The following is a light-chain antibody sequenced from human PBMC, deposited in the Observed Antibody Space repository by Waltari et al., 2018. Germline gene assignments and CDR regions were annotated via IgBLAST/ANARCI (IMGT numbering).Light chain of an antibody. J-gene: IGKJ1*01. CDR1: QSISID. V-gene: IGKV3-15*01. Sequence: EIVMTQSPATLSVSTGERATLSCRASQSISIDLACYQQKPGQAPRLLIYGASTRANGIPDRFSGSGSGTEFTLTISSLQSEDFAVYYCQQYYRWWTFGLGTKVERK. CDR2: GAS. CDR3: QQYYRWWT.